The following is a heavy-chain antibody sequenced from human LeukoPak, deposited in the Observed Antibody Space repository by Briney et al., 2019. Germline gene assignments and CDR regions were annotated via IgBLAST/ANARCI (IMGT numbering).Heavy chain of an antibody. V-gene: IGHV3-23*01. Sequence: GGSLRLSCAASGFTFSNYAMNWVRQAPGKGLHWVSVISGSGGSTCYADSVKGRFTISRDNSKCALYLQMNSLRTEDTAVYYCAKGEDGGAFDIWGQGTMFTVSS. J-gene: IGHJ3*02. D-gene: IGHD3-16*01. CDR3: AKGEDGGAFDI. CDR2: ISGSGGST. CDR1: GFTFSNYA.